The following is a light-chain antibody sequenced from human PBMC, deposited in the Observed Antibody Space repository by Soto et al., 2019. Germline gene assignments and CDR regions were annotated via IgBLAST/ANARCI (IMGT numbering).Light chain of an antibody. Sequence: ELVMKKSPGTLYVSPGERATLPCRASQNVSSHLVWYQQKPGQAHRLLIYGASTRATGIPDRFSGSVSGTDFTLTISRLEPEDSAVYYCQQYGSSPTWPFGQGTKVEI. CDR2: GAS. CDR1: QNVSSH. CDR3: QQYGSSPTWP. J-gene: IGKJ1*01. V-gene: IGKV3-20*01.